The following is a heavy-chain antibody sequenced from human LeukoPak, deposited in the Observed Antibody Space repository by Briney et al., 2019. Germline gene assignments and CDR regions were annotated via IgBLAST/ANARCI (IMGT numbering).Heavy chain of an antibody. CDR1: GLTFSDYW. Sequence: GGSLRLSCAVSGLTFSDYWMSWVRQAPGKGLEWVANIKQDGSEQYYVDSVKGRFTISRDNAKNSLFLQMNSLRAEDTAVYYCARSKRADIWGQGQWSPSLQ. CDR2: IKQDGSEQ. V-gene: IGHV3-7*01. CDR3: ARSKRADI. J-gene: IGHJ3*02.